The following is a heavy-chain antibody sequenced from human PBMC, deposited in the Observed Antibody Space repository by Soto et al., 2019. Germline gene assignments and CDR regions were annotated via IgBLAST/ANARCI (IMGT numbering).Heavy chain of an antibody. CDR1: GFTFSSYG. CDR2: ISYDGSNK. Sequence: PGGSLRLSCAASGFTFSSYGMHWGRQAPGKGLEWVAVISYDGSNKYYADSVKGRFTISRDNSKNTLYLQMNSLRAEDTAVYYCARDHYEPFIAAPGYWGQGTLVTVFS. D-gene: IGHD6-6*01. V-gene: IGHV3-30*03. J-gene: IGHJ4*02. CDR3: ARDHYEPFIAAPGY.